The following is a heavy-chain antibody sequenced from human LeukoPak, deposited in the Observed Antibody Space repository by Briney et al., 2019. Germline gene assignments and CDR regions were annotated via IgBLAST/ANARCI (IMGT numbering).Heavy chain of an antibody. J-gene: IGHJ4*02. D-gene: IGHD3-3*01. Sequence: PGGSLRLSCAASGFTFSSYAMSWVRQAPGKGLEWVSAISGSGGSTYYADSVKGRFTISRDNSKNTLYLQMNSLRAEDTAVYYCAKGAGAYYDFWSGYYVFEYFDYWGQGTLVTVSS. V-gene: IGHV3-23*01. CDR2: ISGSGGST. CDR3: AKGAGAYYDFWSGYYVFEYFDY. CDR1: GFTFSSYA.